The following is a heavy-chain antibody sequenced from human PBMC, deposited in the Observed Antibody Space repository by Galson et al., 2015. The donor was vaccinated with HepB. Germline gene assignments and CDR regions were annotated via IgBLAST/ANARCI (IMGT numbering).Heavy chain of an antibody. Sequence: SLRLSCAASGFTFSSYSMNWVRQAPGKGLEWVSSISSSSSYIYCADSVKGRFTISRDNAKNSLYLQMNSLRAEDTAVYYCAREVLYSGSYYYFDYWGQGTLVTVSS. J-gene: IGHJ4*02. V-gene: IGHV3-21*01. CDR1: GFTFSSYS. CDR2: ISSSSSYI. D-gene: IGHD1-26*01. CDR3: AREVLYSGSYYYFDY.